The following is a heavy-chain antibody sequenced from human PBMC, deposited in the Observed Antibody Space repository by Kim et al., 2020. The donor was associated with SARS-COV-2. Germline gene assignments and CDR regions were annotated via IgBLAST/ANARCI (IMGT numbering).Heavy chain of an antibody. CDR2: IAYSASP. V-gene: IGHV4-39*01. Sequence: ETLSLTCTVSGGSITNNDYYWGWVRQAPGMGLEWVGSIAYSASPYYHPSLKSRVTISVDTSKNQFSLKLNSVTAADTALYFCARQSEGVTTVSYHFDYW. J-gene: IGHJ4*01. D-gene: IGHD4-17*01. CDR1: GGSITNNDYY. CDR3: ARQSEGVTTVSYHFDY.